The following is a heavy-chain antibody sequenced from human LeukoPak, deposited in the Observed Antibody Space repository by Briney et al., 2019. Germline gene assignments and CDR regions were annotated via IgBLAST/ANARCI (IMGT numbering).Heavy chain of an antibody. D-gene: IGHD3-10*01. V-gene: IGHV4-4*07. CDR3: AMEGSGSYLGYYYYIDV. Sequence: PSETLSLTCTVSGGSISSYYWGWLPQPAGEGREGSGCIYNSGSTNYHPSLKSRVTISADQSKKQFSLKLGSVTAAHTAMYYCAMEGSGSYLGYYYYIDVWGKGATLTVSS. CDR2: IYNSGST. CDR1: GGSISSYY. J-gene: IGHJ6*03.